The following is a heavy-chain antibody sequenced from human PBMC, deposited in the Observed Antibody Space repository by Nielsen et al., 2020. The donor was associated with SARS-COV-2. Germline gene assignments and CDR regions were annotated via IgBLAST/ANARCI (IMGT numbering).Heavy chain of an antibody. V-gene: IGHV1-2*02. J-gene: IGHJ4*02. D-gene: IGHD4-17*01. CDR3: ARDGGGDYVPFDY. CDR1: GYTFTGYY. Sequence: ASVKVSCKASGYTFTGYYMHWVRQAPGQGLEWMGWINPNSGGTNYAQKLQGRVTMTTDTSTSTAYMELRSLRSDDTAVYYCARDGGGDYVPFDYWGQGTLVTVSS. CDR2: INPNSGGT.